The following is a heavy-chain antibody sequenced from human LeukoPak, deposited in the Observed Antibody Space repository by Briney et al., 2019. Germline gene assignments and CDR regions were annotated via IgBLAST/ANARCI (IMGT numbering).Heavy chain of an antibody. V-gene: IGHV4-59*01. J-gene: IGHJ4*02. CDR2: IYYSGST. CDR1: GGSISSYY. CDR3: AREGQWLPGFDY. D-gene: IGHD6-19*01. Sequence: SETLSLTCTVFGGSISSYYWSWIRQPPGKGLEWIGYIYYSGSTNYNPSLKSRVTISVDTSKNQFSLKLSSVTAADTAVYYCAREGQWLPGFDYWGQGTLVTVSS.